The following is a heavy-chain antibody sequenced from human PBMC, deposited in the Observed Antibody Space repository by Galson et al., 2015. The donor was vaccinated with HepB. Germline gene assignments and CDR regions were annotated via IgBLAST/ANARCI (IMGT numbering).Heavy chain of an antibody. CDR2: ISYDGSNI. V-gene: IGHV3-30*18. J-gene: IGHJ5*02. Sequence: SLRLSCAASGFTFSSYSMHWVRQAPGKGLEWVADISYDGSNIYYADSVKGRFTISRDNSKNTLYLQMNSLRAEDTAVYYCAKSNYDFWSESRRLYNWFDPWGQGTLVTVSS. CDR1: GFTFSSYS. D-gene: IGHD3-3*01. CDR3: AKSNYDFWSESRRLYNWFDP.